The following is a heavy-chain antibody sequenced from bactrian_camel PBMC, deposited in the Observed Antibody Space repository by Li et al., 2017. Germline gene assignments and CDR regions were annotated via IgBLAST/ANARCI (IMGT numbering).Heavy chain of an antibody. J-gene: IGHJ4*01. Sequence: VQLVESGGGYVQPGGSLRLSCATSGYSFTSDCMSWVRQTPGKEREGVAAIDSDGTTAYAESVKGRFTVSVDNAKKTLYLQMNSLKSEDTALYYCTTSNVGSLSRSQATQVTVS. CDR1: GYSFTSDC. D-gene: IGHD2*01. CDR2: IDSDGTT. V-gene: IGHV3S67*01.